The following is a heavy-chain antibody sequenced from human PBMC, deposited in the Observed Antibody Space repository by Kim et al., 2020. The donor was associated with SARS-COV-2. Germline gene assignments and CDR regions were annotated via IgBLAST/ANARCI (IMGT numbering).Heavy chain of an antibody. V-gene: IGHV4-59*01. J-gene: IGHJ6*02. CDR1: GGSISSYY. D-gene: IGHD3-10*01. Sequence: SETLSLTCTVSGGSISSYYWSWIRQPPGKGLEWIGYIYYSGSTNYNPSLKSRVTISVDTSKNQCSLKLSSVTAADTAVYYCARDDYYGSESYSSYYYYGMDVWGQGTTVTVS. CDR2: IYYSGST. CDR3: ARDDYYGSESYSSYYYYGMDV.